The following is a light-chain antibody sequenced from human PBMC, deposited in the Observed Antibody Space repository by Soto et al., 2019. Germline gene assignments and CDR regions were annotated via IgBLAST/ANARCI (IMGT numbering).Light chain of an antibody. Sequence: EIVLTQSPATLSLSPGERATLSCRASQSVGSSLAWYQQKPGQAPRLLINDSSNRATGIPARFSGSGSGTDFTLTISSLEPEDFAVYYCQHYDTSPPWTFGQGTKVDIK. V-gene: IGKV3-11*01. J-gene: IGKJ1*01. CDR2: DSS. CDR3: QHYDTSPPWT. CDR1: QSVGSS.